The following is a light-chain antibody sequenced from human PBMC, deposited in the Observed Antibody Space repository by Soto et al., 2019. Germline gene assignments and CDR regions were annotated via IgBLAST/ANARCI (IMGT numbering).Light chain of an antibody. CDR1: SSDVGGYIY. CDR3: SSYTTSSSYV. J-gene: IGLJ1*01. Sequence: SALTQPASVSGPPGQSITISCTGTSSDVGGYIYVSWYQQHPGKAPKLMIYDVTSRPSGVSYRFSGSKSGNTASLTISGLQAEDEADYYCSSYTTSSSYVFGTGTKVTVL. V-gene: IGLV2-14*01. CDR2: DVT.